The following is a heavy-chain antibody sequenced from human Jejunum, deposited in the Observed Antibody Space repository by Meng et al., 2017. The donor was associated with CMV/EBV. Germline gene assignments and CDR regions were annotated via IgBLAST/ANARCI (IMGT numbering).Heavy chain of an antibody. CDR2: IKQDGSEK. CDR3: VRDSPTIFGLNCYYDGLEV. J-gene: IGHJ6*02. CDR1: SYW. V-gene: IGHV3-7*01. Sequence: SYWMSWVRQAPGKGLEWVANIKQDGSEKFYVDSVKGRFSISRDNAKNSLYLQMNSLRAEDTAVYYCVRDSPTIFGLNCYYDGLEVWGHGTTVTVSS. D-gene: IGHD3-10*02.